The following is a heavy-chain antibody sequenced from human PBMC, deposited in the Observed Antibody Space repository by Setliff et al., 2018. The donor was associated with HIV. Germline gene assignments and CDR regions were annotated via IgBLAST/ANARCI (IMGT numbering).Heavy chain of an antibody. CDR2: IGQDGSEK. J-gene: IGHJ6*02. V-gene: IGHV3-7*01. CDR1: RFDFNNYW. CDR3: ARRLRPGHGVDV. D-gene: IGHD5-18*01. Sequence: GGPRLSCAASRFDFNNYWMCWVRQAPGKGLEWVANIGQDGSEKNYVDPVKGRFTISRDNAKNSMDLQMNSLRAEDTAIYYCARRLRPGHGVDVWGQGTTVTVSS.